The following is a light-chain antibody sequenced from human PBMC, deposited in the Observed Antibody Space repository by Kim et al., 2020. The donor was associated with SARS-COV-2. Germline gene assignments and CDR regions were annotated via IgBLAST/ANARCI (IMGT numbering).Light chain of an antibody. CDR3: QQYNTYPWT. J-gene: IGKJ1*01. CDR2: KAS. Sequence: DIQMTQSPSTLSASVGDRVTMTCRASQSIRSWLAWYQQKPGKAPKLLLYKASSLETAVPSRFSGSGSGTEFTLTISTLQPDYFATYYCQQYNTYPWTFGQGTKVDIK. V-gene: IGKV1-5*03. CDR1: QSIRSW.